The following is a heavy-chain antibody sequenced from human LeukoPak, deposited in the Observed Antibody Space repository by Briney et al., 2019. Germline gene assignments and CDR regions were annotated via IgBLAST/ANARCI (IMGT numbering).Heavy chain of an antibody. CDR3: TTGDCSGGSCYDY. CDR1: GFTFSNAW. D-gene: IGHD2-15*01. CDR2: IKSKTDGGTT. V-gene: IGHV3-15*01. Sequence: PGGSLRLSCAASGFTFSNAWMSWVRQAPGKGLEWVGRIKSKTDGGTTDYAAPVKGRFTISRDDSKNTLYLQMSSLKTEDTAVYYCTTGDCSGGSCYDYWGQGTLVTVSS. J-gene: IGHJ4*02.